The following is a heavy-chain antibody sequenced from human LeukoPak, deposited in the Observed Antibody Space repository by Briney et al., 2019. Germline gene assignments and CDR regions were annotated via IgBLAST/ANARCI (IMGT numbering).Heavy chain of an antibody. CDR2: IRSDGSNK. CDR3: ARDTSGSYPVSDPLDNWFDP. J-gene: IGHJ5*02. CDR1: GFSFSSYG. Sequence: GGSLRLSCAGSGFSFSSYGMHWVRQAPGKGLEWMAFIRSDGSNKYYADSVKGRFTISRDNSKNTLYLQMNSLRAEDTAVYYCARDTSGSYPVSDPLDNWFDPWGQGTLVTVSS. V-gene: IGHV3-30*02. D-gene: IGHD1-26*01.